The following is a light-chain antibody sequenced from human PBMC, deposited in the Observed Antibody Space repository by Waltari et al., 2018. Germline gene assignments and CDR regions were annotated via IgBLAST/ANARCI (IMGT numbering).Light chain of an antibody. CDR1: QSISIY. V-gene: IGKV1-39*01. CDR3: QQSYSTLRT. J-gene: IGKJ1*01. CDR2: AAS. Sequence: DIQMTQSPSSLSASVGDRVSITCRTSQSISIYLNWYQQKPGKAPKLLIYAASSLQSGVPSRLSGGGSGTDFTLTISSLQPEDFATYYCQQSYSTLRTFGQGTRVEIK.